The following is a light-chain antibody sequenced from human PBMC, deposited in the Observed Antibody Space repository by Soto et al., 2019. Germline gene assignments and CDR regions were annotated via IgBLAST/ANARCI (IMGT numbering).Light chain of an antibody. V-gene: IGKV3-20*01. J-gene: IGKJ1*01. Sequence: EIVLTQSPGTLSLSPGEGATLSCRASQSVVTSYLAWYQQKYGQSPRLLIYGALYRAPGIQDRFSGSGSGTDFNLSISRLEPEYFAVYYCQYYDDSMWTFGQGTKVEVK. CDR3: QYYDDSMWT. CDR2: GAL. CDR1: QSVVTSY.